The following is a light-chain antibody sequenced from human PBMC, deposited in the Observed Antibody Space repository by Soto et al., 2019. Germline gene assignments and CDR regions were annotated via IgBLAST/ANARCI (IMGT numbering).Light chain of an antibody. CDR2: GAS. Sequence: EVVLTQSPGTLSLSPGERATLSCRASQSVSSSYLAWYQQKPGQAPRLLIYGASSRATGIPDKFSGSGSGTDFTLTISRLEPEDFALYHCQQYGSSPWTFGQGTKVEIK. J-gene: IGKJ1*01. CDR3: QQYGSSPWT. CDR1: QSVSSSY. V-gene: IGKV3-20*01.